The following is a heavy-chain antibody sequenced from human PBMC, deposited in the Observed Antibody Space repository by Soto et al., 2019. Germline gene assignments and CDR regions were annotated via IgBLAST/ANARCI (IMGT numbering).Heavy chain of an antibody. V-gene: IGHV1-2*02. CDR2: INPNSGGT. D-gene: IGHD2-2*02. CDR3: ARVECSSTSCHTAYYYYGMDV. Sequence: QVQLVQSGAEVKKPGASVKVSCKASGYTFTGYYMHWVRQAPGQGLEWMGWINPNSGGTNYAQKFQGRVPMTRDTSISTAYMELSRLRSDDTAVYYCARVECSSTSCHTAYYYYGMDVWGQGTTVTVSS. J-gene: IGHJ6*02. CDR1: GYTFTGYY.